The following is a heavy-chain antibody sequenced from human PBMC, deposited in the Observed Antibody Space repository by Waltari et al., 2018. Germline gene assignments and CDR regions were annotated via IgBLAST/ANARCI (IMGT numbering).Heavy chain of an antibody. Sequence: EVLLVESGGGLVQPGGSLRLSCAAYGFSFNRYSLSWVRQAPGKGPEWVANISFKTTTTFHGGSVKGRFTITSDNAKKSLYLQMNGRRVDDTAVYDGVRDSNSVSAKYYYGVDVWGQGTRVTVS. CDR1: GFSFNRYS. J-gene: IGHJ6*02. CDR2: ISFKTTTT. CDR3: VRDSNSVSAKYYYGVDV. V-gene: IGHV3-48*01. D-gene: IGHD4-17*01.